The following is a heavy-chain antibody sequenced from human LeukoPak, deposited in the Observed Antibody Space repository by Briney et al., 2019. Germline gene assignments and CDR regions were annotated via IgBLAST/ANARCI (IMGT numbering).Heavy chain of an antibody. J-gene: IGHJ5*02. V-gene: IGHV1-18*04. CDR3: ARAGARYCSSTSCSS. CDR1: GYTFTTYN. D-gene: IGHD2-2*01. CDR2: ISAYNGNT. Sequence: ASVKVSCKASGYTFTTYNMHWVRQAPGQGLEWMGWISAYNGNTNYAQKLQGRVTMTTDTSTSTAYMELRSLRSDDTAVYYCARAGARYCSSTSCSSWGQGTLVTVSS.